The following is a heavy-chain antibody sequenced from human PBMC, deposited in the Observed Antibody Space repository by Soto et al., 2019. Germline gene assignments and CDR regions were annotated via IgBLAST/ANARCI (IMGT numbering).Heavy chain of an antibody. CDR3: AREYYDFFSGYNYGTNNLFDP. V-gene: IGHV1-18*01. CDR1: GYTFTSYG. Sequence: ASVKVSCKASGYTFTSYGISWVRQAPGQGLEWMGWISAYNGNTNYAQKLQGRVTMTTDTSTSTAYMELRSLRSDDTAVYYCAREYYDFFSGYNYGTNNLFDPWGKGTLVTVSS. D-gene: IGHD3-3*01. CDR2: ISAYNGNT. J-gene: IGHJ5*02.